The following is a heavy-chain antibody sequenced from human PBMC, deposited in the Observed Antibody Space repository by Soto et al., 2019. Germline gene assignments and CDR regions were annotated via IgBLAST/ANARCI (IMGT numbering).Heavy chain of an antibody. V-gene: IGHV4-30-2*01. D-gene: IGHD2-15*01. Sequence: PSETLSLTCAVSGGSISSGGYSWSWIRQPPGKGLEWIGYIYHSGSTYYNPSLKSRVTISVDRSKNQFSLKLSSVTAADTAVYYCARGAYPPYCSGGSCYSAAFDYWGQGTLVTVSS. CDR2: IYHSGST. CDR3: ARGAYPPYCSGGSCYSAAFDY. J-gene: IGHJ4*02. CDR1: GGSISSGGYS.